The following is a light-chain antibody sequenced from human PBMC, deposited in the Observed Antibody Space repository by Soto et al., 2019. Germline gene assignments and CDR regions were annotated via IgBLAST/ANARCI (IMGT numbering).Light chain of an antibody. J-gene: IGKJ4*01. V-gene: IGKV1-33*01. CDR2: DAS. Sequence: DIQMTQSPSSLSASVGDRVTITCQASQDISNYLNWYQQKPGKYPKLLIYDASNLETGVPSRFSGSGSGTDFTFTISSLQPEDIVTYYCQQYDNLPLNFGGGTKVEIK. CDR1: QDISNY. CDR3: QQYDNLPLN.